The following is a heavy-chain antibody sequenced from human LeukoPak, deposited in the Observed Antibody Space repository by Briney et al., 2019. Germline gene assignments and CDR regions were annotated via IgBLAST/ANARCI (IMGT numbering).Heavy chain of an antibody. Sequence: QTGGSLRLSCAASGFSFSSYAMSWVRQAPGKGLEWVTAISGSGGSTDYADSVKGRFTISRDNSKDTLYLQMNSLRAEDTAVYYCAKTTIITPYRFDPWGQGTLVTVSS. D-gene: IGHD4-23*01. CDR3: AKTTIITPYRFDP. CDR1: GFSFSSYA. J-gene: IGHJ5*02. CDR2: ISGSGGST. V-gene: IGHV3-23*01.